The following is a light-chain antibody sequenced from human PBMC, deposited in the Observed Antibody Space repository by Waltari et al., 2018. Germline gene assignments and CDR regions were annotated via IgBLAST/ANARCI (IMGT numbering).Light chain of an antibody. V-gene: IGKV1-5*03. CDR3: QQYKT. Sequence: DIQMTQSPSTLSASVGDRVTITCRSIQSISSWLAWYQQKPGKAPKLLIYTASSLESGVPSRFSGSGSGTEFTLTISSLQPDDFATYYCQQYKTFGQGTKVEIK. J-gene: IGKJ1*01. CDR2: TAS. CDR1: QSISSW.